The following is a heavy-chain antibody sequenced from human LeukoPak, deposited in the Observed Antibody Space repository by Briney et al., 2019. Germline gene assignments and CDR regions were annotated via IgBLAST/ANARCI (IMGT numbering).Heavy chain of an antibody. D-gene: IGHD6-19*01. CDR2: IYPGDSDS. J-gene: IGHJ6*03. CDR1: GYTFSSSYW. CDR3: ARHIGPQWRNSYYYMDV. Sequence: GESLKISCKGSGYTFSSSYWIGWVRQMSGKGLEWMGSIYPGDSDSRYSPSFQGQVTISADKSISTAYLQWSSLKASDTAMYYCARHIGPQWRNSYYYMDVWGKGTTVTISS. V-gene: IGHV5-51*01.